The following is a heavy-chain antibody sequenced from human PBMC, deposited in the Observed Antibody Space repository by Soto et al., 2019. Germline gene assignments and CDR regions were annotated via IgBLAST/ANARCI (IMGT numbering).Heavy chain of an antibody. CDR3: AMLGGWSGGSSGMDV. D-gene: IGHD6-19*01. V-gene: IGHV3-72*01. Sequence: EVQLVESGGGLVQPGGSLRLSCAASGLIFSDYHMDWVRQAPGKGVEWVGRIRRKANSYTTEYAASVKGRYTSSRDDSKNSLYLQMNSLKSEDTAVYYCAMLGGWSGGSSGMDVWGQGTTVTVSS. CDR2: IRRKANSYTT. CDR1: GLIFSDYH. J-gene: IGHJ6*02.